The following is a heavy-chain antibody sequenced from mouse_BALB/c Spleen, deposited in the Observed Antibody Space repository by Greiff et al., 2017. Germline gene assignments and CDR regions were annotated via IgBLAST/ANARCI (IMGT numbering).Heavy chain of an antibody. CDR1: GYTFTDYW. J-gene: IGHJ2*01. CDR2: IDTSDSYT. Sequence: QVQLQQSGAELVMPGASVKMSCKASGYTFTDYWMHWVKQRLGQGLEWIGAIDTSDSYTSYNQKFKGKATLTVDESSSTAYMKLSSLTSEDSAVYYCARVDPYYFDYWGQGTTLTVSS. CDR3: ARVDPYYFDY. V-gene: IGHV1-69*01.